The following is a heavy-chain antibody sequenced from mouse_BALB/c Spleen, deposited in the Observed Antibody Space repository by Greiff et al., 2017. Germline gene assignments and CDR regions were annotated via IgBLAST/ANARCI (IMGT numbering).Heavy chain of an antibody. V-gene: IGHV5-17*02. CDR1: GFTFSSFG. D-gene: IGHD1-2*01. CDR2: ISSGSSTI. CDR3: ARLRWAMDY. J-gene: IGHJ4*01. Sequence: EVKLMESGGGLVKPGGSLKLSCAASGFTFSSFGMHWVRQAPEKGLEWVAYISSGSSTIYYADTVKGRFTISRDNPKNTLFLQMTSLRSEDTAMYYCARLRWAMDYWGQGTSVTVSS.